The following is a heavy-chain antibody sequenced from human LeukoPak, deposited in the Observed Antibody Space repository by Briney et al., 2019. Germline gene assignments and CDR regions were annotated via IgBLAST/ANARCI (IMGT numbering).Heavy chain of an antibody. Sequence: PGGSLRLSCAASGFTFSSYSMTWVRQAPGKGLEWVSSISSSSSYIYYADSVKGRFTISRDNAKNSLYLQMNSLRAEDTAVYYCARARTTVTTSFDYWGQGTLVTVSS. CDR3: ARARTTVTTSFDY. D-gene: IGHD4-17*01. J-gene: IGHJ4*02. V-gene: IGHV3-21*01. CDR2: ISSSSSYI. CDR1: GFTFSSYS.